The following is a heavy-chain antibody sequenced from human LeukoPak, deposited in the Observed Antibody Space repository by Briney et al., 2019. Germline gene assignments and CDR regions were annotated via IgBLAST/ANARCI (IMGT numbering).Heavy chain of an antibody. CDR3: ARDRYDFWSGYDYWYFDL. Sequence: PSETLSLTCTVSGGSISSYYWSWIRQPPGKGLEWIGYIYYSGSTNYNPSLKSRVTISVDTSKNQFSLKLSSVTAADTAEYYCARDRYDFWSGYDYWYFDLWGRGTLVTVSS. D-gene: IGHD3-3*01. J-gene: IGHJ2*01. CDR2: IYYSGST. CDR1: GGSISSYY. V-gene: IGHV4-59*01.